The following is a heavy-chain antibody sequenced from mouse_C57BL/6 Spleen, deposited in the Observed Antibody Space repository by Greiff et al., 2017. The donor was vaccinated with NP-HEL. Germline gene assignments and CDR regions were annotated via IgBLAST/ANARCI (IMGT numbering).Heavy chain of an antibody. V-gene: IGHV5-4*01. J-gene: IGHJ2*01. CDR3: ARERMITTTGPFDY. CDR2: ISDGGSYT. D-gene: IGHD2-4*01. Sequence: EVMLVESGGGLVKPGGSLKLSCAASGFTFSSYAMSWVRQTPEKRLEWVATISDGGSYTYYPDNVKGRFTISRDNAKNNLYLQMSHLKSEDTAMYYCARERMITTTGPFDYWGQGTTLTVSS. CDR1: GFTFSSYA.